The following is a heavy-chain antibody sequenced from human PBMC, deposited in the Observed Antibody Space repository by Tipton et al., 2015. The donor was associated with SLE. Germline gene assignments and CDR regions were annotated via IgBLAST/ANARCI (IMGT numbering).Heavy chain of an antibody. D-gene: IGHD5-18*01. Sequence: TLSLTCAVSGYSISSGYYWGWIRQPPGKGLEWIGSIYHSGSTNYNPSLKSRVTISVDTSKNQLSLKLTSVTAADTAVYYCAMQQLRDYYYYRLDVWGQGTTVTVSS. V-gene: IGHV4-38-2*01. CDR3: AMQQLRDYYYYRLDV. J-gene: IGHJ6*02. CDR1: GYSISSGYY. CDR2: IYHSGST.